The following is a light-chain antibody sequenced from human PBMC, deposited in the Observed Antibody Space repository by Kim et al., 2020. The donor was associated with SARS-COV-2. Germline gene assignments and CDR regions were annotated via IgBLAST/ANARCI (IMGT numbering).Light chain of an antibody. CDR1: QSVTSNY. CDR2: GAS. CDR3: QQRNNWPPIT. V-gene: IGKV3D-20*02. J-gene: IGKJ5*01. Sequence: PGERATLSCRASQSVTSNYLAWYQQKPGQAPRLLIYGASSRATGIPDRFSGSGSGTDFTLTISRLEPEDFAVYYCQQRNNWPPITFGQGTRLEIK.